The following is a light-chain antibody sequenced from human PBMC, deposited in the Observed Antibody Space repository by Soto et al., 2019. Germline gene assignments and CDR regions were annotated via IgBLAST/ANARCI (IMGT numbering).Light chain of an antibody. CDR3: QQYNQWPLT. CDR1: QSVRNN. CDR2: FAS. Sequence: EIVMTQSPATLSVSPGDKATLSCRASQSVRNNLAWYQQRPGQAPRLLIYFASTRATGIPARFSGSGSGTEFSLTISSLQSEDLALYYCQQYNQWPLTFGGGTKVETK. J-gene: IGKJ4*01. V-gene: IGKV3-15*01.